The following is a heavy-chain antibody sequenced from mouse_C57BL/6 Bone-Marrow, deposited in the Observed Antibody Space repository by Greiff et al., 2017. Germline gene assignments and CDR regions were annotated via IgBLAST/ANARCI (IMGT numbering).Heavy chain of an antibody. Sequence: QVQLKESGPELVKPGASVKLSCKASGYTFTSYDINWVKQRPGQGLEWIGWLYPRDGSTKYTEKFKGKATLTVDTSSSTAYMALHSLTSEDSAVYFCARLEFDGSSGDWYFDVWGTGTTVTVSS. CDR1: GYTFTSYD. CDR2: LYPRDGST. V-gene: IGHV1-85*01. J-gene: IGHJ1*03. CDR3: ARLEFDGSSGDWYFDV. D-gene: IGHD1-1*01.